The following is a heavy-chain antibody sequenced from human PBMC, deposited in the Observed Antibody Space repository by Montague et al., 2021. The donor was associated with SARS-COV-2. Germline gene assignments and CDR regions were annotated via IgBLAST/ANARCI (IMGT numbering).Heavy chain of an antibody. Sequence: SETLSLTCTVSGDFISPYYLNWIRQSPGKRPEWIGNIYYSGSTNYNPSLMRRVTISVDTSKSHVSLKLSSVTAADTAVYYCVRGAYGVGAPFDYWGQGALVTVSS. CDR1: GDFISPYY. D-gene: IGHD2-21*01. J-gene: IGHJ4*02. CDR2: IYYSGST. V-gene: IGHV4-59*01. CDR3: VRGAYGVGAPFDY.